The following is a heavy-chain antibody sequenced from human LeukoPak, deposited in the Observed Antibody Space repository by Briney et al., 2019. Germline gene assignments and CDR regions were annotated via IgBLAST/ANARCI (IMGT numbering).Heavy chain of an antibody. Sequence: RPSETLSLTCTVSGGSISSYYWSWIRQPPGKGLEWIGYIYYSGSTNYNPSLKSRVTTSVDTSKNQFSLKLSSVTAADTAVYYCARDPKHYDGAAFDIWGQGTMVTVSS. J-gene: IGHJ3*02. V-gene: IGHV4-59*01. CDR3: ARDPKHYDGAAFDI. D-gene: IGHD3-22*01. CDR1: GGSISSYY. CDR2: IYYSGST.